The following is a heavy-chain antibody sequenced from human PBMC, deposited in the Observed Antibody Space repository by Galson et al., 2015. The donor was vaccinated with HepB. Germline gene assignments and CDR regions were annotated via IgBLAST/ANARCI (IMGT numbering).Heavy chain of an antibody. CDR3: TGGYGYYDSSGYYPKFDY. V-gene: IGHV3-48*02. CDR1: GFTFSRYS. D-gene: IGHD3-22*01. J-gene: IGHJ4*02. Sequence: SLRLSCAGSGFTFSRYSMNWVRQAPGKGPEWISYISGSGNIIYNADPVKGRFTVSRDNAKNSLYLQMNSLRDEDTAVYYCTGGYGYYDSSGYYPKFDYWGQGTLVTVSS. CDR2: ISGSGNII.